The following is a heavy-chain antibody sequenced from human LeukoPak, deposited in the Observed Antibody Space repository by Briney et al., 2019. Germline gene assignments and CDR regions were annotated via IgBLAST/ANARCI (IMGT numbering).Heavy chain of an antibody. V-gene: IGHV3-9*01. J-gene: IGHJ4*02. CDR1: GFNFDDYA. CDR2: ITWDSDRM. CDR3: ARALGRFGDCFDY. D-gene: IGHD3-10*01. Sequence: GGSLRLSCAASGFNFDDYAMHWVRQAPGKGLEWVSGITWDSDRMGYADSVKGRFTISRDNAKNSLYLQMNSLRAGDTAVYYCARALGRFGDCFDYWGQGTLVTVSS.